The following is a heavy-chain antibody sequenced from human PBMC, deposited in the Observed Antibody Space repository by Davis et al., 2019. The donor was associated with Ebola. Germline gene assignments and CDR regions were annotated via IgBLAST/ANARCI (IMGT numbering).Heavy chain of an antibody. Sequence: GESLKISCAASGFTFSSYGMHWVRQAPGKGLEWVAVIWYDGSNKYYADSVKGRFTISRDNSKNTLYLQMNSLRAEDTAVYYCARGQNEWELTARLDYWGQGTLVTVSS. V-gene: IGHV3-33*01. J-gene: IGHJ4*02. CDR1: GFTFSSYG. CDR3: ARGQNEWELTARLDY. CDR2: IWYDGSNK. D-gene: IGHD1-26*01.